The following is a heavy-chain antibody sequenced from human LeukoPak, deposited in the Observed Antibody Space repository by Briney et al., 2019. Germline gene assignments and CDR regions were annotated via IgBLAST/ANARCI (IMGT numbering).Heavy chain of an antibody. Sequence: GGSLRLSCAASGFSFSSNSMNWVRQAPGKGLEWVSYISGSSSTIYYADSVKGRFTISRDNAKNSLYLQMNSLRAEDTAVYYCARDLLWGQGTLVTVSS. V-gene: IGHV3-48*04. CDR3: ARDLL. J-gene: IGHJ4*02. CDR2: ISGSSSTI. CDR1: GFSFSSNS.